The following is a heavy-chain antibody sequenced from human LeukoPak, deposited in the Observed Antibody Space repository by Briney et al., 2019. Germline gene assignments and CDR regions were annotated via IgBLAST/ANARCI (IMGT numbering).Heavy chain of an antibody. D-gene: IGHD3-22*01. V-gene: IGHV4-38-2*02. CDR1: GYSISSGYY. CDR3: ARIGEGYYYDSSGYYYDY. Sequence: SETLSLTCTVSGYSISSGYYWGWIRQPPGKGLEWIGSIYHSGGTYYNPSLKSRVTISVDTSKNQFSLKLSSVTAADTAVYYCARIGEGYYYDSSGYYYDYWGQGTLVTVSS. J-gene: IGHJ4*02. CDR2: IYHSGGT.